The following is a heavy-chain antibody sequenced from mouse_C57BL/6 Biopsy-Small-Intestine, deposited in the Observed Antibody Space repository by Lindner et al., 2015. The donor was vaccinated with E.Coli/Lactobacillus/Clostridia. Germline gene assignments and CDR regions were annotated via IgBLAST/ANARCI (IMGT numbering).Heavy chain of an antibody. D-gene: IGHD4-1*01. Sequence: VQLQESGAELVKPGASVKISCKASGYTFTDHAIHWVKQRPEQGLEWIGYISPGNEDIKCNEKFKGKVTLTADKSSSTAYMQLNSLTSEDSAVYFCKRSLGFFVYWGQGTLVTVSA. CDR3: KRSLGFFVY. CDR1: GYTFTDHA. J-gene: IGHJ3*01. V-gene: IGHV1S53*02. CDR2: ISPGNEDI.